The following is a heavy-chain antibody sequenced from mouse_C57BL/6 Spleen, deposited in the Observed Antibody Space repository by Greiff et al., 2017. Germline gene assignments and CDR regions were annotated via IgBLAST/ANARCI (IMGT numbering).Heavy chain of an antibody. CDR2: IDPSDSYT. Sequence: QVQLQQPGAELVKPGASVKLSCKASGYTFTSYWMQWVKQRPGQGLEWIGEIDPSDSYTNYNQKFKGKATLTVDTSSSTAYMQLSSLTSEDSAVYYCARWDIYYGNSLLNYWGQGTTLTVSS. J-gene: IGHJ2*01. CDR1: GYTFTSYW. V-gene: IGHV1-50*01. D-gene: IGHD2-1*01. CDR3: ARWDIYYGNSLLNY.